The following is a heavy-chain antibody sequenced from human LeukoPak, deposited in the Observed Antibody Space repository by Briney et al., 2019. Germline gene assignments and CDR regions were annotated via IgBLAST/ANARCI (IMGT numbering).Heavy chain of an antibody. CDR3: ARGYYDSRGYSNPFDI. V-gene: IGHV4-59*01. Sequence: PSETLSLTCTVSGVSISSSYWSWIRQSPGRGLEWIGYIHYSGSTNYNPSLKSRVSISVDTSGNQLFLRLSSVTAADTAFYYCARGYYDSRGYSNPFDIWGQGTMVTVSS. J-gene: IGHJ3*02. CDR1: GVSISSSY. CDR2: IHYSGST. D-gene: IGHD3-22*01.